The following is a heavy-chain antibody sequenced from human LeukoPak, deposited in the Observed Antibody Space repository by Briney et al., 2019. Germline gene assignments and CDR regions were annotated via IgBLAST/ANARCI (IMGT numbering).Heavy chain of an antibody. D-gene: IGHD6-6*01. Sequence: PGGSLRLSRAASRFSFSSYNMNWVRQAPGKGLEWVSSISSTSAYIYYADSVKGRFTISRDNVKNSLFLQMNSLRAEDTAVYYCARGTIAGSSPPHFDYWGQGTLVTVSS. CDR2: ISSTSAYI. CDR1: RFSFSSYN. V-gene: IGHV3-21*01. CDR3: ARGTIAGSSPPHFDY. J-gene: IGHJ4*02.